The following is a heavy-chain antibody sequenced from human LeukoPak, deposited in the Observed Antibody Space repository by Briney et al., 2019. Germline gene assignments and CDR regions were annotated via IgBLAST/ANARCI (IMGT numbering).Heavy chain of an antibody. Sequence: QSGGSLRLSCAASGFTFSSYAMTWVRQAPGKGLEWVSSIVGSGRTTYYADSVRGRFTISRDNSNNTLYLQMSSLRADDTALYYCAKMGGRLSYYMDVWGKGTTVTVSS. CDR3: AKMGGRLSYYMDV. V-gene: IGHV3-23*01. CDR2: IVGSGRTT. CDR1: GFTFSSYA. D-gene: IGHD3-16*01. J-gene: IGHJ6*03.